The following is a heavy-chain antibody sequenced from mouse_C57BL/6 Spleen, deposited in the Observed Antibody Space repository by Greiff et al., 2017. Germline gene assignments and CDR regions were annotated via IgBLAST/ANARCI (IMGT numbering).Heavy chain of an antibody. J-gene: IGHJ2*01. V-gene: IGHV1-81*01. CDR1: GYTFTSYG. CDR2: IYPRSGNT. CDR3: ARWDWVFDY. D-gene: IGHD4-1*01. Sequence: VKLQESGAELARPGASVKLSCKASGYTFTSYGISWVKQRTGQGLEWIGEIYPRSGNTYYNEKFKGKATLTADKSSSTAYMELRSLTSEDSAVYFCARWDWVFDYWGQGTTLTVSS.